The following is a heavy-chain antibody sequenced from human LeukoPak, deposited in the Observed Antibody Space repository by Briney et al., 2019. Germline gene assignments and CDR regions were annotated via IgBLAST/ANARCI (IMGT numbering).Heavy chain of an antibody. CDR3: AREPPFLRYFDY. Sequence: PGGSLRLSCAASGFTVSSNYMSWVRQAPGKGLEWVSVIYSGGYTYYADSVKGRFTISRDNSKNTLYLQMNSLRAEDTAVYYCAREPPFLRYFDYWGQGTLVTVSS. CDR2: IYSGGYT. V-gene: IGHV3-66*01. CDR1: GFTVSSNY. J-gene: IGHJ4*02.